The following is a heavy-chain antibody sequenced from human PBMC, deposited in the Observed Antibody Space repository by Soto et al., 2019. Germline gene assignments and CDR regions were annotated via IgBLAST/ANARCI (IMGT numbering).Heavy chain of an antibody. V-gene: IGHV3-21*01. J-gene: IGHJ4*02. CDR2: ISSSSSYI. CDR1: GFTFSSYS. CDR3: ARDLSQWGIDY. Sequence: EVQLVESGGGLVKPGGSLRLSCAASGFTFSSYSMNWVRQAPGKGLEWVSSISSSSSYIYYADSVKGRFTISRDNAKNSLYLQMNSLRAEDTAVDYCARDLSQWGIDYWGQGTLVTVSS. D-gene: IGHD6-19*01.